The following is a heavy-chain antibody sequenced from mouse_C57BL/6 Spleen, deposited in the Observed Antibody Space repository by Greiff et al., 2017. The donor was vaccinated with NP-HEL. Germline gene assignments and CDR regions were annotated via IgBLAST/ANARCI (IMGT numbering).Heavy chain of an antibody. Sequence: QVQLQQPGAELVRPGTSVKLSCKASGYTFTSYWMHWVKQRPGQGLEWIGVIDPSDSYTNYNQKFKGKATLTVDTSSSTAYMQLSSLTSEDSAVYYCARSGPGGNYFFDYWGKGTTLTVSS. V-gene: IGHV1-59*01. CDR2: IDPSDSYT. CDR3: ARSGPGGNYFFDY. D-gene: IGHD2-1*01. J-gene: IGHJ2*01. CDR1: GYTFTSYW.